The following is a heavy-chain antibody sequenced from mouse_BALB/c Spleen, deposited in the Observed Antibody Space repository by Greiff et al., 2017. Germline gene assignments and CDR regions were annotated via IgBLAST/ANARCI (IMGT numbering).Heavy chain of an antibody. D-gene: IGHD2-4*01. Sequence: EVQGVESGGGLVKPGGSLKLSCAASGFTFSSYAMSWVRQSPEKRLEWVAEISSGGSYTYYPDTVTGRFTISRDNAKNTLYLEMSSLRSEDTAMYYCARYDYDEAYWGQGTLVTVSA. CDR3: ARYDYDEAY. CDR2: ISSGGSYT. CDR1: GFTFSSYA. V-gene: IGHV5-9-4*01. J-gene: IGHJ3*01.